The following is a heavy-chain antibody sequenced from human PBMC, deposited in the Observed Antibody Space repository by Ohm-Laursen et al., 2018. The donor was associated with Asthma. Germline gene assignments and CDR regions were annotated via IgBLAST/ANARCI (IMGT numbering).Heavy chain of an antibody. CDR2: ISGSGDYT. CDR3: AKDLDIVVVPAANAFDI. J-gene: IGHJ3*02. D-gene: IGHD2-2*03. Sequence: SLRLSCTASGFIFSDYYMSWIRQAPGKGLEWVSYISGSGDYTNYADSVKGRFTVSRDNAKNTLYLQMNSLRAEDTAVYYCAKDLDIVVVPAANAFDIWGHGTMVTVSS. CDR1: GFIFSDYY. V-gene: IGHV3-11*05.